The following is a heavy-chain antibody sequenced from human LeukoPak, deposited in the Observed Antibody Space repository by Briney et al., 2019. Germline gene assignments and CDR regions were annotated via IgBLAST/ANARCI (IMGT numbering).Heavy chain of an antibody. D-gene: IGHD6-6*01. CDR2: IYYSGST. Sequence: KPSETLSLTCTVSGGSISSSSYYWGWIRQPPGKGLEWIGSIYYSGSTYYNPSLKSRVTISVDTSKNQFSLKLSSVTAADTAVYYCARPGGSSSLDAFDIWGQGTMVTVSS. CDR3: ARPGGSSSLDAFDI. CDR1: GGSISSSSYY. J-gene: IGHJ3*02. V-gene: IGHV4-39*07.